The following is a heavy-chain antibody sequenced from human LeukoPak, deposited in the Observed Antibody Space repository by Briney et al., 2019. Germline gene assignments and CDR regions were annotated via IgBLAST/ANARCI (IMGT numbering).Heavy chain of an antibody. J-gene: IGHJ4*02. V-gene: IGHV3-48*03. Sequence: GGSLRLSCAASGFNLRSYEMNWVRQAPGKGLEWVSFISSSGTTPYYADSVKGRFTISRDNSKNTLYLQMNSLRAEDTAVYYCAKEGGYYDSTSWGQGTLVTVSS. CDR2: ISSSGTTP. CDR3: AKEGGYYDSTS. D-gene: IGHD3-22*01. CDR1: GFNLRSYE.